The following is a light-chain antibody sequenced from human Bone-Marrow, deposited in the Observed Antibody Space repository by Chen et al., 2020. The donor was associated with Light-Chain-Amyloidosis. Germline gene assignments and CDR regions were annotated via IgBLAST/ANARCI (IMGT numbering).Light chain of an antibody. CDR1: SGDVGVYDD. Sequence: QSALTQPRSVSGSPGQSVTISCTGTSGDVGVYDDVSWYQQYPVKAPKLIIYDVSTRPSGVPDRFSGANSGNADSLTISGLQSADEADYDCFSTAGRFTLVFGGGTTLTVL. CDR3: FSTAGRFTLV. V-gene: IGLV2-11*02. J-gene: IGLJ2*01. CDR2: DVS.